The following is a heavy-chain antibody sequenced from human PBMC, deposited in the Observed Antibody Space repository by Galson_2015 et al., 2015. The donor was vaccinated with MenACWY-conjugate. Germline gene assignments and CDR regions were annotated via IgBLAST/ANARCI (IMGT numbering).Heavy chain of an antibody. V-gene: IGHV5-51*01. D-gene: IGHD1-26*01. J-gene: IGHJ6*02. CDR1: GYSFTTYW. Sequence: QSGAEVKKPGESLKISCKGSGYSFTTYWIGWVRQMPGKGLEWMGFISPGDSYTRYNPAFQGQVTTSADKSISTAYLQWNSLQASDTAMYYCTRHPPGGRGMDVWGQGTTVTVSS. CDR2: ISPGDSYT. CDR3: TRHPPGGRGMDV.